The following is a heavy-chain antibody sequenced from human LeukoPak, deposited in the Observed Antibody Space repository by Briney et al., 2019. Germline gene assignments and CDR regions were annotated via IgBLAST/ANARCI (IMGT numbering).Heavy chain of an antibody. CDR2: IWDDGSNK. V-gene: IGHV3-33*06. CDR3: AKERGGQDWDFDL. Sequence: GGSLRLSCAASGLNFNDNDMDWVRQAPGKGLEWVAVIWDDGSNKYYAESVKGRFTISRGISKNMLYLQMNSLRVEDTAVYYCAKERGGQDWDFDLWGRGTLVTVSS. CDR1: GLNFNDND. J-gene: IGHJ2*01. D-gene: IGHD3-10*01.